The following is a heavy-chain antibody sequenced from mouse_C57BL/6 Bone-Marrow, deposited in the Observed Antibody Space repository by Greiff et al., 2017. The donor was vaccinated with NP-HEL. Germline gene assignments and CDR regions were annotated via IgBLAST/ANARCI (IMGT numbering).Heavy chain of an antibody. Sequence: VQLKESGPELVKPGDSVKISCKASGYSFTGYFMNWVMQSHGKSLEWIGRINPYNGDTFYNQKFKGKATFTVDQSSSTAHMALRSLASEDSAVYYCASYSFAYWGQGTLVTVSA. V-gene: IGHV1-20*01. CDR2: INPYNGDT. J-gene: IGHJ3*01. CDR1: GYSFTGYF. CDR3: ASYSFAY.